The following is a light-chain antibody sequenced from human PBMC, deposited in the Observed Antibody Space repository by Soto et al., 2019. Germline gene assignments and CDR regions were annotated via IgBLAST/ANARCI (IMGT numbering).Light chain of an antibody. J-gene: IGKJ4*01. CDR2: DAS. Sequence: IVMTQSPATLSVSPGERATLSCRASQSVSGNLAWYQQKTGQAPRLLIFDASTRATGIPGRFSGSGSRTECTLTISRLLSEDVALDYCQQYNLSPLTFGGGTKVDIK. CDR1: QSVSGN. CDR3: QQYNLSPLT. V-gene: IGKV3-15*01.